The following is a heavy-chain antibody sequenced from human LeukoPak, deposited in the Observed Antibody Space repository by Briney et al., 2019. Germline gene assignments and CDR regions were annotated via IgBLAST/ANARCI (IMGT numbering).Heavy chain of an antibody. Sequence: PSETLSLTCTVSGGSISSSSYYWGWIRQPPGKGLEWIGSIYYSGSTYYNPSLKSRVTISVDTSKNQFSLKLSSVTAADTAVYYCASYDFWRDLIRSGPRAFDIWGQGTMVTASS. CDR1: GGSISSSSYY. CDR3: ASYDFWRDLIRSGPRAFDI. D-gene: IGHD3-3*01. CDR2: IYYSGST. V-gene: IGHV4-39*07. J-gene: IGHJ3*02.